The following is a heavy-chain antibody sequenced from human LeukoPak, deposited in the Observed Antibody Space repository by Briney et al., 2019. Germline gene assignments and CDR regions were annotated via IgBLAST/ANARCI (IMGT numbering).Heavy chain of an antibody. Sequence: PGGSLRLSCAASGXTFSSYDVHWVRQATGKGLESVSAICTAGDTYYPGYVKGRLTISREDAKKTLYLLMNSLRARDTAVYSCARGGYYYGSGMASYGMDVWGQGTTATVSS. CDR3: ARGGYYYGSGMASYGMDV. J-gene: IGHJ6*02. CDR2: ICTAGDT. CDR1: GXTFSSYD. D-gene: IGHD3-10*01. V-gene: IGHV3-13*04.